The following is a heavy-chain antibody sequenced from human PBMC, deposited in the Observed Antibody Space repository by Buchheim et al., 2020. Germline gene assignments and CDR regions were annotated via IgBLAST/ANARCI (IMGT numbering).Heavy chain of an antibody. D-gene: IGHD2/OR15-2a*01. Sequence: EVQLVQSGVEVKEPGESLKISCETSGYSFANYWIGWVRQMPGKGLEWMGIIYPGDSDTSYNPSFQGQVTISADTSITTAYLHWSILRASDSAIYYCARGPPTLSQGGYIGLWGRGTL. CDR1: GYSFANYW. J-gene: IGHJ2*01. CDR2: IYPGDSDT. V-gene: IGHV5-51*01. CDR3: ARGPPTLSQGGYIGL.